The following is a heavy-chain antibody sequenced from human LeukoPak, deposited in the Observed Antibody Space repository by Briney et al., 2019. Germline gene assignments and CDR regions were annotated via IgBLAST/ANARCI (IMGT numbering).Heavy chain of an antibody. Sequence: VASVKVSCKASGYTFIGYYLHWVRQAPGQGLEWMGWINPHNGDTNYAQKFQGRVTMTRDTSITTAYMELSRLKSDDTAVYYCATVRDIVVGGGPYYFDYSGQGTLVTVSS. V-gene: IGHV1-2*02. CDR1: GYTFIGYY. CDR2: INPHNGDT. D-gene: IGHD2-15*01. CDR3: ATVRDIVVGGGPYYFDY. J-gene: IGHJ4*02.